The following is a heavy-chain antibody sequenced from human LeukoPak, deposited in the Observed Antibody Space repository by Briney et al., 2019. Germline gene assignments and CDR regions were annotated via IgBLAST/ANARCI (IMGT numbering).Heavy chain of an antibody. D-gene: IGHD3-9*01. CDR2: IIPIFGTA. CDR1: GGTFSSYA. CDR3: ARSRNILTGYYPPGDFDY. Sequence: GASVKVSCKASGGTFSSYAISWVRQAPGQGLEWMGGIIPIFGTANYAQKFQGRVTITADESTSTAYMELSSLRSEDTAVYYCARSRNILTGYYPPGDFDYWGQGTLVTVSS. J-gene: IGHJ4*02. V-gene: IGHV1-69*13.